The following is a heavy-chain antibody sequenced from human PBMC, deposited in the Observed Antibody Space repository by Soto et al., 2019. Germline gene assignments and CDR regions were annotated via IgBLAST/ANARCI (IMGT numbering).Heavy chain of an antibody. CDR3: ARDEVPAANWLDL. Sequence: QVPLVQSGAEVKEPGASVKVSCKASGYTFINYGITWVRQAPGQGLEWMGWISGYNGNTNYAQDLQGRVTMTTDTSTSTAYMELRSLRSDDTAVYYCARDEVPAANWLDLWGQGTLVTVSS. CDR1: GYTFINYG. CDR2: ISGYNGNT. V-gene: IGHV1-18*01. J-gene: IGHJ5*02. D-gene: IGHD2-2*01.